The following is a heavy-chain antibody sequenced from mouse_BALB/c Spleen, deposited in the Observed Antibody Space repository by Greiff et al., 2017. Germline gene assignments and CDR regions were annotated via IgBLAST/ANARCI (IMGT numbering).Heavy chain of an antibody. CDR1: GFTFTDYS. CDR3: AGRLYGNSLYCYAMDY. CDR2: ISTYSGNT. D-gene: IGHD1-1*01. Sequence: VQLQQSGPELVRPGVSVKLSCTASGFTFTDYSMHWVKQSPAKGLEWIGVISTYSGNTNYNQKFKGKATMTVDTSSSTAYMEHARLTSEDSAIYYCAGRLYGNSLYCYAMDYWGQGTSVTVSA. J-gene: IGHJ4*01. V-gene: IGHV1-67*01.